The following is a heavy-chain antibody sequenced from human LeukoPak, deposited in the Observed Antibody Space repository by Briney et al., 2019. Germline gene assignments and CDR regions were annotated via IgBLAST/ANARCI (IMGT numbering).Heavy chain of an antibody. V-gene: IGHV3-48*03. CDR2: ITSSGTTI. D-gene: IGHD5-12*01. CDR3: ARDPAGYSGYDYFDY. CDR1: GFTFAGFE. Sequence: GGSLRLSCAASGFTFAGFEMNWVRQAPGKGLEWVSYITSSGTTIYYADSVKGRFTISRDNAKNSLYLQMNSLRAEDTAVYYCARDPAGYSGYDYFDYWGQGTLVTVSS. J-gene: IGHJ4*02.